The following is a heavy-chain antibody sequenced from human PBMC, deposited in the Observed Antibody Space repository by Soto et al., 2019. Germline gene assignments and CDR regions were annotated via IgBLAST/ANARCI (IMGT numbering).Heavy chain of an antibody. Sequence: QVQLQESGPGPVKPSQTLSLSCSVSGGSISSGDYYWSWIRQPPGKGLEWIGYIYYTGSTYYNPSLKSRVTISVDTSKNQFSLNLSSVTAADTAVYYCARVGYCSGDTCYLAWFDPWGQGTLVTVPS. CDR3: ARVGYCSGDTCYLAWFDP. J-gene: IGHJ5*02. CDR1: GGSISSGDYY. D-gene: IGHD2-15*01. CDR2: IYYTGST. V-gene: IGHV4-30-4*01.